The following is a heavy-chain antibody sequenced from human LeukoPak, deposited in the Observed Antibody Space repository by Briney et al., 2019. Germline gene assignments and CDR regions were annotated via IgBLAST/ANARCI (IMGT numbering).Heavy chain of an antibody. V-gene: IGHV1-2*02. CDR2: INSDSGGT. CDR3: ARGNIATRRGENWFDP. D-gene: IGHD6-6*01. CDR1: GYTFTGYY. Sequence: ASVKVSCKASGYTFTGYYMHWVRQPPGQGLEWMGWINSDSGGTNYARKFQGRVTMTRDTSISTAYMELSSLRSDDTAVFYCARGNIATRRGENWFDPWGQGTLVTVSS. J-gene: IGHJ5*02.